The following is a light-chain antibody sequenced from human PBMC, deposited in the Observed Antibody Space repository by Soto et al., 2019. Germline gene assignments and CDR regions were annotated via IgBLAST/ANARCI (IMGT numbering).Light chain of an antibody. J-gene: IGKJ2*01. CDR3: QQYGRSPLMYT. V-gene: IGKV3-20*01. Sequence: EIVLTQSPVTLSLSPGERATLSCRASQTVTSNFLAWYQQKAGRAPRLLIYGASTRAAGVPDRFSGSGSGTDFTLTITRLEPEDFAVYYCQQYGRSPLMYTFGQGPKLGVK. CDR1: QTVTSNF. CDR2: GAS.